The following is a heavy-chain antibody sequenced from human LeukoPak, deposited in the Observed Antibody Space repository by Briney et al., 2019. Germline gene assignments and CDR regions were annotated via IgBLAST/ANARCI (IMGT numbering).Heavy chain of an antibody. CDR1: GFTFSSYG. J-gene: IGHJ6*03. Sequence: GGSLRLSCAASGFTFSSYGMRWVRQAPGKGLEWVSSITSSGTYTFYADSVKGRFTISRDNAKNSLYLQMDSLGPEDTAVYYCARDPYSGNYGTYYYYYMDVWGKGTTVTISS. V-gene: IGHV3-21*01. D-gene: IGHD1-26*01. CDR3: ARDPYSGNYGTYYYYYMDV. CDR2: ITSSGTYT.